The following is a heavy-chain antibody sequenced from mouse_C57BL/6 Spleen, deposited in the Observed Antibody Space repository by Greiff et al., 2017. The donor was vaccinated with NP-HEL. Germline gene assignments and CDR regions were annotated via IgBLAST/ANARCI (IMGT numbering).Heavy chain of an antibody. V-gene: IGHV1-55*01. CDR3: AREGQLRLSFAY. J-gene: IGHJ3*01. CDR2: IYPGSGST. D-gene: IGHD3-2*02. Sequence: VQLQQPGAELVKPGASVKMSCKASGYTFTSYWITWVKQRPGQGLEWIGDIYPGSGSTNYNEKFKSKATLTVDTSSSTAYMQLSSLTSEDSAVYYCAREGQLRLSFAYWGQGTLVTVSA. CDR1: GYTFTSYW.